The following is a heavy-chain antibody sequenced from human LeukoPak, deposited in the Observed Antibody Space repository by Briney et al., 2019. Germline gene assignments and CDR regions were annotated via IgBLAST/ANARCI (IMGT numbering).Heavy chain of an antibody. J-gene: IGHJ4*02. CDR3: ARVVLSCGGDCYSYFDY. D-gene: IGHD2-21*02. V-gene: IGHV3-33*01. CDR2: IWYDGSNK. Sequence: GSLRLSCAASGFTFSSYGMHWVRQAPGKGLEWVAVIWYDGSNKYYADSVKGRFTISRDNSKDTLYLQMNSLRAEDTAVYYCARVVLSCGGDCYSYFDYWGQGTLVTVSS. CDR1: GFTFSSYG.